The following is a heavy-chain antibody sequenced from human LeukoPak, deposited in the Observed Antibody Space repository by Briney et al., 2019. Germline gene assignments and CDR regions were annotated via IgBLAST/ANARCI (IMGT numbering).Heavy chain of an antibody. Sequence: PGGSLRLSCAASRFTVSSNYMNWVRQAPGKGLEWVSAISKSGGNTYYADSVKGRFTISRDNSKNTLYLQMNSLRAEDTAVYYCAISRGYNYSGAFDIWGQGTMVTVSS. CDR1: RFTVSSNY. V-gene: IGHV3-23*01. J-gene: IGHJ3*02. CDR2: ISKSGGNT. D-gene: IGHD5-18*01. CDR3: AISRGYNYSGAFDI.